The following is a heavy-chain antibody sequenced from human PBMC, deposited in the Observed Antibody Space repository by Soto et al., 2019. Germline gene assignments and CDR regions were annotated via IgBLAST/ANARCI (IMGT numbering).Heavy chain of an antibody. V-gene: IGHV3-9*01. CDR1: GFTFGDYA. Sequence: PGGSLRLSCAASGFTFGDYAMHWVRQVPGKGLEWVSGFKWNSGDVGYADSVKGRFTISRDNAKNSLYLQMNSLRPEDTAVYYCTTEGFIYGYHALDSWGQGTLVTVSS. CDR2: FKWNSGDV. D-gene: IGHD5-18*01. CDR3: TTEGFIYGYHALDS. J-gene: IGHJ4*02.